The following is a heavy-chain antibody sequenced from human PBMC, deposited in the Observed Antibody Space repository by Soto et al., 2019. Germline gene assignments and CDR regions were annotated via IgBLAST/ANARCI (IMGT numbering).Heavy chain of an antibody. Sequence: QVQLQESGPGLVKPSETLSLTCTVSGGSINNHYWSWIRQPPGKGLEWIRYTYYSGTTNYNPSLQGRVTISVDTSKNQFSLNLTSLPAADTATYYCARAKWYCEYWGQGTLVTVSS. V-gene: IGHV4-59*11. J-gene: IGHJ4*02. CDR2: TYYSGTT. CDR3: ARAKWYCEY. CDR1: GGSINNHY. D-gene: IGHD1-26*01.